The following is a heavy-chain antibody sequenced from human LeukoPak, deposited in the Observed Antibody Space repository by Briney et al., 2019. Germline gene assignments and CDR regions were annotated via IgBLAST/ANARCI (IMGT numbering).Heavy chain of an antibody. CDR1: GYTFTGYY. Sequence: GASVKVSCKASGYTFTGYYMLWVRQAPGQGLEWMGIINPSGGSTSYAQKFQGKATMTRDTSTSTVYMELSSLRSEDTAVYYCARVQQLTAFDIWGQGTMVTVSS. J-gene: IGHJ3*02. V-gene: IGHV1-46*01. CDR3: ARVQQLTAFDI. D-gene: IGHD6-13*01. CDR2: INPSGGST.